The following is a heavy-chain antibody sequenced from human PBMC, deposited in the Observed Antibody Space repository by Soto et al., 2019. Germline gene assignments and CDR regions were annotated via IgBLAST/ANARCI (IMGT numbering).Heavy chain of an antibody. CDR2: ISGSGVIT. V-gene: IGHV3-23*01. J-gene: IGHJ6*02. Sequence: GGSLRLSCAASGFTFSSYAMTWVRQAPGKGLEWVSAISGSGVITYYADSVKGRFTISKDNSKNTLYLQMNSLRADDTAVYYCAKPDYGVDGGMDVWGQGTTVTVSS. D-gene: IGHD4-17*01. CDR1: GFTFSSYA. CDR3: AKPDYGVDGGMDV.